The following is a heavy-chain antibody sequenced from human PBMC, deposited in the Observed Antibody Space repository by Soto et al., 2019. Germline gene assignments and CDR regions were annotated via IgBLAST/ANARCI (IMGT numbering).Heavy chain of an antibody. CDR3: ASCGYSHYYYYGMDV. CDR1: GGSISSSSYY. CDR2: IYYSGST. J-gene: IGHJ6*02. D-gene: IGHD5-18*01. Sequence: LSLTCTVSGGSISSSSYYWGWIRQPPGKGLEWIGSIYYSGSTYYNPSLKSRVTISVDTSKNQFSLKLSSVTAADTAVYYCASCGYSHYYYYGMDVWGQGTTVTVS. V-gene: IGHV4-39*01.